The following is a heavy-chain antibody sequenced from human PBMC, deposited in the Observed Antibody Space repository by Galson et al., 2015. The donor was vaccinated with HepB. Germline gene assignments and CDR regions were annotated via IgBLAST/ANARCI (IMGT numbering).Heavy chain of an antibody. J-gene: IGHJ2*01. CDR1: GFTFSSYA. CDR3: AREGIVVVPAADCGGDCYWYFDL. V-gene: IGHV3-30-3*01. Sequence: SLRLSCAASGFTFSSYAMHWVRQAPGKGLEWVAVISYDGSNKYYVDSVKGRFTISRDNSKNTLYLQMNSLRAEDTAVYYCAREGIVVVPAADCGGDCYWYFDLWGRGTLVTVSS. D-gene: IGHD2-2*01. CDR2: ISYDGSNK.